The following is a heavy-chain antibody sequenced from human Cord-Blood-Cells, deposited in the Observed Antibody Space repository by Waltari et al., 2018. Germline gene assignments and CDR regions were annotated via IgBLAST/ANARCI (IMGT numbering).Heavy chain of an antibody. CDR2: IRSKANSYAT. V-gene: IGHV3-73*02. CDR3: TFMITFGGVIVDY. Sequence: EVQLVESGGGLVQPGGSLKLSCAASGLPFSGSAMHWVRQASGKGLEWVGRIRSKANSYATAYAASVKGRFTISRDDSKNTAYLQMNSLKTEDTAVYYCTFMITFGGVIVDYWGQGTLVTVSS. J-gene: IGHJ4*02. D-gene: IGHD3-16*02. CDR1: GLPFSGSA.